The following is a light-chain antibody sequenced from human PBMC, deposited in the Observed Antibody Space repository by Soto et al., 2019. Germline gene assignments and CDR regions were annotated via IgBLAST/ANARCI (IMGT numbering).Light chain of an antibody. V-gene: IGLV1-44*01. J-gene: IGLJ2*01. Sequence: QSVLTQPPSASGTPGQRVTISCSGSSSNIGSRPVNWYQHLPGAAPKLLVYSDNQRPSGVPDRFSGSKSGTSASLAISGLQPEDEADYFCAAWDDSLSGVLFGGGTKVTVL. CDR3: AAWDDSLSGVL. CDR2: SDN. CDR1: SSNIGSRP.